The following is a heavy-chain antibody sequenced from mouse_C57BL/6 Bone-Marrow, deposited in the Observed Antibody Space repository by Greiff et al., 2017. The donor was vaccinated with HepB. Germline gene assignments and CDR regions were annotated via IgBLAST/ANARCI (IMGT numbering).Heavy chain of an antibody. CDR3: ATVYYPYAMDY. D-gene: IGHD2-1*01. CDR2: INPKNGGT. J-gene: IGHJ4*01. CDR1: GYTFTDYY. V-gene: IGHV1-22*01. Sequence: EVQLQQSGPELVKPGASVKMSCTASGYTFTDYYMHWVKQSPGQSLEWIGYINPKNGGTSYNQKFKGKATLTVNQSSRTAYMELRSLTSEDSAVSYCATVYYPYAMDYWGQGTSVTVSS.